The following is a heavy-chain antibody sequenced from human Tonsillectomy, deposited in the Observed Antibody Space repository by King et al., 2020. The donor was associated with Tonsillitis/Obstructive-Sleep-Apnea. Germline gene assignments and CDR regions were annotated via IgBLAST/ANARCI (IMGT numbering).Heavy chain of an antibody. V-gene: IGHV4-39*01. CDR3: AGHVLLWFRELYSPFDY. J-gene: IGHJ4*02. CDR2: IYYSGST. Sequence: LQLQESGPGLVKPSETLSLTCTVSGGSISSSSYYWGWIRQPPGKGLEWIGSIYYSGSTYYNTSLKSRVTISVDTSKNQFSLKLSSVTAADTAVYYCAGHVLLWFRELYSPFDYWGQGTLVTVSA. CDR1: GGSISSSSYY. D-gene: IGHD3-10*01.